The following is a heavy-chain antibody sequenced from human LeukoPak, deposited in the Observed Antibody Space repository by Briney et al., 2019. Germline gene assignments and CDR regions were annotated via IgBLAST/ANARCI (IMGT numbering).Heavy chain of an antibody. D-gene: IGHD3-10*01. CDR3: ARIRESGWELLIDY. J-gene: IGHJ4*02. CDR1: GFTFSRFW. CDR2: MNEDGSEK. Sequence: TGGSLRLSCAASGFTFSRFWMTWVRQAPGKGLEWEANMNEDGSEKYYADSVKGRFSISRDNAKNSLYLQMNGLRVEDTAVYFCARIRESGWELLIDYWGQGTLVTVSS. V-gene: IGHV3-7*01.